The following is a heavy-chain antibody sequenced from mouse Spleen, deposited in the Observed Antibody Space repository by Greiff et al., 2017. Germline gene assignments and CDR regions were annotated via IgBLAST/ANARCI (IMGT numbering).Heavy chain of an antibody. V-gene: IGHV5-16*01. CDR1: GFTFSDYY. D-gene: IGHD1-1*01. J-gene: IGHJ1*01. CDR2: INYDGSST. CDR3: ARGYYDWYFDV. Sequence: DVKLVESEGGLVQPGSSMKLSCTASGFTFSDYYMAWVRQVPEKGLEWVANINYDGSSTYYLDSLKSRFIISRDNAKNILYLQMSSLKSEDTATYYCARGYYDWYFDVWGAGTTVTVSS.